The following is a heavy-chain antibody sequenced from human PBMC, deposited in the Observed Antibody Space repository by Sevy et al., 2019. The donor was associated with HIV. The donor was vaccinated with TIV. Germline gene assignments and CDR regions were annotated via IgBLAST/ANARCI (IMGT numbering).Heavy chain of an antibody. V-gene: IGHV3-33*01. CDR3: ARDSARVIVPTAGFDS. CDR2: IWYDGRTK. Sequence: GGSLRLSCSASGFTFRSFSMHWVRQAPGKGLEWVAAIWYDGRTKQYADSVKGRFTISRDNSKNMLSLEMNSLRAEDTGLDCCARDSARVIVPTAGFDSWGQGTVVTVSS. D-gene: IGHD1-1*01. CDR1: GFTFRSFS. J-gene: IGHJ5*01.